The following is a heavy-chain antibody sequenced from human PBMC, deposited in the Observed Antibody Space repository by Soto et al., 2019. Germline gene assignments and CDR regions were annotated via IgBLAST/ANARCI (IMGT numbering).Heavy chain of an antibody. CDR2: IIPIFGTA. V-gene: IGHV1-69*12. J-gene: IGHJ4*02. Sequence: QVQLVQSGAEVKKPGSSVKVSCKASGGTFSSYAISWVRQAPGQGLEWMGGIIPIFGTANYAKKFQSRVRITAEDSTSTAYMELSSLRSEDRAVYYCARDRNGDYVNWGQGTLVTVSS. D-gene: IGHD4-17*01. CDR1: GGTFSSYA. CDR3: ARDRNGDYVN.